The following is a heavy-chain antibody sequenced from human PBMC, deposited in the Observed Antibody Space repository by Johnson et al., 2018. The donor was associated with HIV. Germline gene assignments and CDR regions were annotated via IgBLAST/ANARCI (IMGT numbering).Heavy chain of an antibody. CDR2: IGPKTDDYAT. CDR1: GFTFSGSA. Sequence: VHLVESGGDLVQPGGSLKLSCAASGFTFSGSAIHWVRQRPGNGLEWVCHIGPKTDDYATAYVESVKGTFTVSIADSKNTAYLEMNSLKIEDTDVYYGARRTLGGYCPNGICPINAFDVWGQGTMVTVAS. V-gene: IGHV3-73*01. CDR3: ARRTLGGYCPNGICPINAFDV. D-gene: IGHD2-8*01. J-gene: IGHJ3*01.